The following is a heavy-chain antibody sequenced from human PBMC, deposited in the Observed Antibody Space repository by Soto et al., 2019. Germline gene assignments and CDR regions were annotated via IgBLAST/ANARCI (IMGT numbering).Heavy chain of an antibody. J-gene: IGHJ1*01. Sequence: GGSLRLSCAASGFTFSTYAMHWVRQAPGKGLEWVAVISYDGSNKYYADSVKGRFTISRDNSKNTLYLQMNSLRAEDTAVYYCARDMAAAGTYEYFQHWGQGTLVTVSS. CDR3: ARDMAAAGTYEYFQH. D-gene: IGHD6-13*01. CDR1: GFTFSTYA. V-gene: IGHV3-30-3*01. CDR2: ISYDGSNK.